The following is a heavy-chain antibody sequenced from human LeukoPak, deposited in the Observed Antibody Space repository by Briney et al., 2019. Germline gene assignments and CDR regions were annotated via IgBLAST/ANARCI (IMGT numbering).Heavy chain of an antibody. D-gene: IGHD3-16*01. V-gene: IGHV3-15*01. J-gene: IGHJ6*03. CDR1: GFPFTNAW. CDR2: IKSKTDGGTT. Sequence: PGGSLRLSCAASGFPFTNAWMSWVRQAPGKGLEWVGRIKSKTDGGTTDYAATVKGRFNISRDDSKITLYLQMNSLKTEDTAVYYCTTDEFYYDYVWGHPLRYMAVWGKGTTVTISS. CDR3: TTDEFYYDYVWGHPLRYMAV.